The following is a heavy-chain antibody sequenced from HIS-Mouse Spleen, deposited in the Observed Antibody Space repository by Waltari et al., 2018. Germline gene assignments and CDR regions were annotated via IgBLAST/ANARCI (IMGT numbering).Heavy chain of an antibody. CDR3: ARASRDLLLPRYFDL. Sequence: QVQLQESGPGLVKPSETLSLTCTVSGGSISSYYWSWIRQPPGKVLEWIGYYSGSTNYNPSLKSRVTISVDPSKNQFSLKLSSVTAADTAVYYCARASRDLLLPRYFDLWGRGTLVTVSS. CDR1: GGSISSYY. V-gene: IGHV4-59*01. J-gene: IGHJ2*01. CDR2: YYSGST.